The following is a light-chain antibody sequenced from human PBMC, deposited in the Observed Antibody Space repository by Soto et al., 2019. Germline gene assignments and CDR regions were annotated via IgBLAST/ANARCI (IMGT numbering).Light chain of an antibody. Sequence: EIVLPQSPGTLSLSPGERATLSCRASQSVRSGYLAWYQQKPGQAPRLLIYGASSRATGIPDRFSGSGSGTDFTLTISSLEPVDFAVYYCQQFGSSPGYIFGQGTKLEIK. CDR2: GAS. CDR1: QSVRSGY. J-gene: IGKJ2*01. CDR3: QQFGSSPGYI. V-gene: IGKV3-20*01.